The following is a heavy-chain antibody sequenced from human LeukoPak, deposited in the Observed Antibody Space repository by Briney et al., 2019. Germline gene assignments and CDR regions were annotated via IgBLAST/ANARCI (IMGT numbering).Heavy chain of an antibody. CDR3: ARVHHSSSWGTDDC. D-gene: IGHD6-13*01. J-gene: IGHJ4*02. CDR2: ISGSGGST. CDR1: GFTFSSYA. Sequence: SGGSLRLSCAASGFTFSSYAMSWVRQAPGKGLEWVSAISGSGGSTYYADSVKGRFTISRDNSKNTLYLQMNSLRAEDTAVYYCARVHHSSSWGTDDCWGQGTLVTVSS. V-gene: IGHV3-23*01.